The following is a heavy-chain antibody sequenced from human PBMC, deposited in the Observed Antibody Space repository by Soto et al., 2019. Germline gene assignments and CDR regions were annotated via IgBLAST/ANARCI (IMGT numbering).Heavy chain of an antibody. CDR1: GGSFSGYY. J-gene: IGHJ6*02. CDR3: ARGLRSGYPPYYYYGMDV. Sequence: TLSLTCAVYGGSFSGYYWSWIRQPPGKGLEWIGEINHGGSTNYNPSLKSRVTISVDTSKNQFSLKLSSVTAADTAVYYCARGLRSGYPPYYYYGMDVWGQGTTVTVSS. CDR2: INHGGST. V-gene: IGHV4-34*01. D-gene: IGHD3-3*01.